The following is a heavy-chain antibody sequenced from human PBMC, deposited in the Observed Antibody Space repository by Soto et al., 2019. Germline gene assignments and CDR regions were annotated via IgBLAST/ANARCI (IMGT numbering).Heavy chain of an antibody. J-gene: IGHJ6*02. Sequence: AVKVSCKTSGGTFSSYAINWVRQAPGQGLEWMGGIVPLFRTTNYAQKFQGRVTITADTSTYTVYMELSELRSGDTAVYYCARGGYSSTWSNLLDRSGLDVWGQGTTVTVSS. CDR3: ARGGYSSTWSNLLDRSGLDV. D-gene: IGHD6-13*01. V-gene: IGHV1-69*06. CDR1: GGTFSSYA. CDR2: IVPLFRTT.